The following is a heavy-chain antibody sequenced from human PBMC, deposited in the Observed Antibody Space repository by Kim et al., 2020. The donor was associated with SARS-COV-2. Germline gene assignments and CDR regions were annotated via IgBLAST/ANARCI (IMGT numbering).Heavy chain of an antibody. CDR1: GFTFSSYW. CDR2: ISRDGGSI. CDR3: AREEGGVGV. J-gene: IGHJ6*01. Sequence: GGSLRLSCAASGFTFSSYWMHWVRQTPGKGLAWVSRISRDGGSITYADAVKGRFTISRDNAKNTLFLQMNSLRAEDTALYFCAREEGGVGVWGHSTAVTV. V-gene: IGHV3-74*01.